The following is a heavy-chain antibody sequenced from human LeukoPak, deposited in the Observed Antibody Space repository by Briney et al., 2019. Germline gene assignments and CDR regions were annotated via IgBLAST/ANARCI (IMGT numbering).Heavy chain of an antibody. CDR3: ARDVWGLQGSAFDI. CDR1: GYTFTSYG. CDR2: ISAYNGNT. J-gene: IGHJ3*02. D-gene: IGHD7-27*01. V-gene: IGHV1-18*01. Sequence: ASVKVSCKTYGYTFTSYGISWVRQAPGQGLEWMGWISAYNGNTNYAQKLQGRVTMTTDTSTSTAYMELRSLRSDDTAVYYCARDVWGLQGSAFDIWGQGTMVTVSS.